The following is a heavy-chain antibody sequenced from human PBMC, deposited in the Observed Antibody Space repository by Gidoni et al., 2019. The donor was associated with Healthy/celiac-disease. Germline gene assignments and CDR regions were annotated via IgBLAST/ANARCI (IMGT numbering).Heavy chain of an antibody. CDR1: GGTFSSYA. CDR2: SIPIFGTA. D-gene: IGHD3-22*01. J-gene: IGHJ5*02. V-gene: IGHV1-69*01. CDR3: ARYYYDSSGYYHAGFDP. Sequence: QVQLVQSGAEVKKPGSSVKVSCKASGGTFSSYAISWVRKAPGQGLEWMGGSIPIFGTANYAQKFQGRVTITADESTSTAYMELSSLRSEDTAVYYCARYYYDSSGYYHAGFDPWGQGTLVTVSS.